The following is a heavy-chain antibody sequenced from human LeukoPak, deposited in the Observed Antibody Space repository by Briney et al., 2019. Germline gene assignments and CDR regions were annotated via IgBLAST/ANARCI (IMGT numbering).Heavy chain of an antibody. J-gene: IGHJ5*02. Sequence: SETLSLTCTVSGGSISSYYWSWIRQPPGKGLEWIGYIYYSGSTNYNPSLKSRVTISVDTSKNQFSLKLSSVTAADTAIYYCARGSGSSESNWFDPWGQGTLVTVSS. D-gene: IGHD3-10*01. CDR3: ARGSGSSESNWFDP. V-gene: IGHV4-59*01. CDR1: GGSISSYY. CDR2: IYYSGST.